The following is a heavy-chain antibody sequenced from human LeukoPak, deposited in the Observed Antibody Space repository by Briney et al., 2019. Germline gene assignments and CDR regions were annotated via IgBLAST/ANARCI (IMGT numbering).Heavy chain of an antibody. CDR2: ISWNSGSI. Sequence: GRSLRLSCAASGFTFGDYAMQWVRQAPGKGLEWVSGISWNSGSIGYADSVKGRFTISRDNAKNSLYLQMNSLRAEDTALYYCAKGSETTVTTEFDYWGQGTLVTVSP. V-gene: IGHV3-9*01. J-gene: IGHJ4*02. CDR3: AKGSETTVTTEFDY. CDR1: GFTFGDYA. D-gene: IGHD4-17*01.